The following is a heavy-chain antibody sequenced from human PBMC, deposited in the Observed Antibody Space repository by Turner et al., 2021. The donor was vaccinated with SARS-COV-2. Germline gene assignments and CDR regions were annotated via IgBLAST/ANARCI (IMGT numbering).Heavy chain of an antibody. Sequence: LLESGGGLVQPGGSLRPSCAASGFTFSSYAMSWVRQAPGKGLEWVSTISGSGGSTYYADSVKGRFTIARDNSKNTLYLQMNSLRAEDTAVYYCAKDLGYYGSGSLWGQGTLVTVSS. V-gene: IGHV3-23*01. D-gene: IGHD3-10*01. J-gene: IGHJ4*02. CDR1: GFTFSSYA. CDR2: ISGSGGST. CDR3: AKDLGYYGSGSL.